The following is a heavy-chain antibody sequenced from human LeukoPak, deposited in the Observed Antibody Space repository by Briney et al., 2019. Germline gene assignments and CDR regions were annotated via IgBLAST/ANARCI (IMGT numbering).Heavy chain of an antibody. D-gene: IGHD3-16*01. CDR2: ITSSSTTI. V-gene: IGHV3-48*02. Sequence: GGSLRLSCAASGFTFTSYSMNWVRQAPGKGLEWVSFITSSSTTIYYADSVKGRFTISRDNAKNSLYLQMNSLRDEDTAVYYCATSSVWGGAFNIWGQGTMVTVSS. CDR1: GFTFTSYS. J-gene: IGHJ3*02. CDR3: ATSSVWGGAFNI.